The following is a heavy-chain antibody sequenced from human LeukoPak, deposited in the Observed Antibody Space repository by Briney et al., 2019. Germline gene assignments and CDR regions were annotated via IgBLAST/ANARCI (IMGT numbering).Heavy chain of an antibody. D-gene: IGHD3-22*01. CDR2: IYYSEST. J-gene: IGHJ3*02. V-gene: IGHV4-39*02. Sequence: PSETLSLTCTVSGGSISSSSYYWGWIRQPPGKGLEWIGSIYYSESTYYNPSLKSRVTISVDTSKNQFSLKLSSVTAADTAVYYCARDDSSGYHDAFDIWGQGTMVTVSS. CDR3: ARDDSSGYHDAFDI. CDR1: GGSISSSSYY.